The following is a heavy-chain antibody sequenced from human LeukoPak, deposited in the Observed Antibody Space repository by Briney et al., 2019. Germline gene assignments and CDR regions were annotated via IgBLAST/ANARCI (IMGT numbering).Heavy chain of an antibody. J-gene: IGHJ5*02. CDR3: ATSSSGYYNNWFDP. Sequence: GESLKISCKGSGYSFTTYWIGWVHQMPGKGLEWMGTIYPGDSDTRYSPSFQGQATISADKSISTAYLQWRSLRASDTAMYYCATSSSGYYNNWFDPWGQGTLVTVSS. CDR2: IYPGDSDT. D-gene: IGHD3-22*01. V-gene: IGHV5-51*07. CDR1: GYSFTTYW.